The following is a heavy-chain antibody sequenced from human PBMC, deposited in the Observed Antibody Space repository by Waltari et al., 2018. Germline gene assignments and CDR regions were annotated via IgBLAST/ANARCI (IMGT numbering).Heavy chain of an antibody. CDR2: INHAGYT. J-gene: IGHJ6*02. CDR3: VRLEDCTGPGGHCYSGDPFALDV. Sequence: QVQLQQWGAGLLQSSETLSLTCAVYGGSFSGYYWGWVRQPPGKGVEWIGEINHAGYTNHKPSLRSRVTMSADTSKSQFSLKLNSVTAADTAVYYCVRLEDCTGPGGHCYSGDPFALDVWGQGTTVTVSS. V-gene: IGHV4-34*02. D-gene: IGHD2-15*01. CDR1: GGSFSGYY.